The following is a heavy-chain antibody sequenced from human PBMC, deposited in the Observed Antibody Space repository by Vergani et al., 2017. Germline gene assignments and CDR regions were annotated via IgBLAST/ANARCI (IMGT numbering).Heavy chain of an antibody. CDR1: GGSINTGAYY. Sequence: QVQLQESGPRLVRPSQTLSLTCTVSGGSINTGAYYWSWIRQPAGKGLEWIGRVYTSGMTNYNPSLKSRVTILVDRSKSQLSLKLTSVTAGDTAVYFCARELSYYYGSGGDDYKPYYYEGIDVWGPGTTVTVSS. D-gene: IGHD3-10*01. V-gene: IGHV4-61*02. J-gene: IGHJ6*01. CDR2: VYTSGMT. CDR3: ARELSYYYGSGGDDYKPYYYEGIDV.